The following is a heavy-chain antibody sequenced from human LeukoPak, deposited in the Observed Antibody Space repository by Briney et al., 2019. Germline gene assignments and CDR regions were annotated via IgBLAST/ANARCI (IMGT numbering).Heavy chain of an antibody. J-gene: IGHJ4*02. V-gene: IGHV4-4*07. CDR3: ARQGYTVSYYFLDY. CDR2: IYSTGST. Sequence: PSETLSLTCDVSGGSVRSYWWGWVRQPAGKGLEWLGRIYSTGSTRFNPSLKSRLTLSIDTSTNQFSLKLTSVTAADTAVYLCARQGYTVSYYFLDYWSQGTLVTASS. CDR1: GGSVRSYW. D-gene: IGHD1-26*01.